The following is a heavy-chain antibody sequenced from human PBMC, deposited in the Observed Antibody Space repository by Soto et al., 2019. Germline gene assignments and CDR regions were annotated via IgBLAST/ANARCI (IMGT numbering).Heavy chain of an antibody. CDR1: GGSISSYY. Sequence: SETLSLTCTVSGGSISSYYWSWIRQPPGKGLEWIGYIYYSGSTNYTPSLKSRVTISVDTSKNQFSLKLSSVTAADTAVYYCARGASYYDILTGYYTDPPPFDYWGQGTLVTVSS. D-gene: IGHD3-9*01. CDR2: IYYSGST. V-gene: IGHV4-59*01. CDR3: ARGASYYDILTGYYTDPPPFDY. J-gene: IGHJ4*02.